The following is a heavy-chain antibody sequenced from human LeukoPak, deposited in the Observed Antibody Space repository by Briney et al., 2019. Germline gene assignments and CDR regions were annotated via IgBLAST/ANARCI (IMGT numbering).Heavy chain of an antibody. Sequence: GGSLRLSCAASGFTFSSYAMSWVRQAPGKGLEWVSAISGSGGSTYYADSVKGRFTISRDNSKNTLYLQMNSLRAEDTAVYYCAKGPSYYYGSGSYYKRGFDYWGQGTLVTVSS. CDR1: GFTFSSYA. V-gene: IGHV3-23*01. CDR2: ISGSGGST. J-gene: IGHJ4*02. CDR3: AKGPSYYYGSGSYYKRGFDY. D-gene: IGHD3-10*01.